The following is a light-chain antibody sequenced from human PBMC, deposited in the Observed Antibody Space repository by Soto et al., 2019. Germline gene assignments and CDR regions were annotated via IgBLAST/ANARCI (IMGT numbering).Light chain of an antibody. CDR3: QHYGDSPWT. CDR1: QSVSSSY. CDR2: GAS. V-gene: IGKV3-20*01. J-gene: IGKJ1*01. Sequence: EIVLTQSPGTLSLSPGERATLSCRASQSVSSSYLAWYQQKPGQAPRLLIYGASSRATGIPDRFIGSGSGTDFTLTISRLEPEDFAVYYCQHYGDSPWTFGQGTKVEIK.